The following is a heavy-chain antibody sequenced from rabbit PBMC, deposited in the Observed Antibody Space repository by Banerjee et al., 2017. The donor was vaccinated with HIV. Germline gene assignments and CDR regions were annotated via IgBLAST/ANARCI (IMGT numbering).Heavy chain of an antibody. J-gene: IGHJ4*01. CDR1: GFSFSSYW. D-gene: IGHD1-1*01. Sequence: QSLEESGGDLVKPGASLTLTCTASGFSFSSYWMCWVRQAPGKGLEWIACINAGSSGNTYYASWAKGRFTISKTSSTTVTLQMTSLTAADTATYFCARDRVSGSGYRYYFNLWGQGTLVTVS. CDR3: ARDRVSGSGYRYYFNL. V-gene: IGHV1S40*01. CDR2: INAGSSGNT.